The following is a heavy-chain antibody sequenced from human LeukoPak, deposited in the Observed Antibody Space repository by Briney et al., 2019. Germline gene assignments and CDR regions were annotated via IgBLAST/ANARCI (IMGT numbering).Heavy chain of an antibody. V-gene: IGHV1-18*01. Sequence: GASVKVSCKASGYTFTSYGISWVRQAPGQGLEWMGWISAYNGNTNYAQKLQGRVTMTTDTSTSTAYMELRSLRSDDTAVYYCARDQWSYDFWSGYSLLNYWGQGTLVTVSS. CDR1: GYTFTSYG. J-gene: IGHJ4*02. CDR2: ISAYNGNT. D-gene: IGHD3-3*01. CDR3: ARDQWSYDFWSGYSLLNY.